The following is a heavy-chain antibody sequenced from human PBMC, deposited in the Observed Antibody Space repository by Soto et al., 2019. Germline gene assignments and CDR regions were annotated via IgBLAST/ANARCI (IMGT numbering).Heavy chain of an antibody. CDR3: ARANYDFPINWFDP. CDR1: GGAFSSYA. V-gene: IGHV1-69*06. D-gene: IGHD3-3*01. J-gene: IGHJ5*02. Sequence: SVKVSCKASGGAFSSYAISWVRQAPGQGLEWMGGIIPIFGTANDAQKFQGRVTITADKSTSTAYMELSSLRSEDTAVYYCARANYDFPINWFDPWGQGTLVTVSS. CDR2: IIPIFGTA.